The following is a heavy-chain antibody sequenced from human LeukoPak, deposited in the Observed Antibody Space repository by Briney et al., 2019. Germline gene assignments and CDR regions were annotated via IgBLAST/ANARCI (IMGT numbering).Heavy chain of an antibody. CDR1: GFTFSGFS. D-gene: IGHD3-10*01. CDR3: ARSAVRGVACDY. CDR2: ISTSSRST. J-gene: IGHJ4*02. V-gene: IGHV3-48*01. Sequence: GGSLRLSCTASGFTFSGFSMHWVRQAPGKGLEWLSYISTSSRSTYYADSAKGRFTISRDNAKNTLFLDMHSLRPGDSAVYYCARSAVRGVACDYWGQGTLLTVSS.